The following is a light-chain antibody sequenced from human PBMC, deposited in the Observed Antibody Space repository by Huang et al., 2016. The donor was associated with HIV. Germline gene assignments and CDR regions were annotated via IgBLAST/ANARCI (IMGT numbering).Light chain of an antibody. V-gene: IGKV1-39*01. CDR1: QTISTF. J-gene: IGKJ2*01. CDR2: AAS. CDR3: QQGYSTPYT. Sequence: DIQMTQSPSSLSASVGDRVTLTCRASQTISTFLNWYQQKPGKAPKLLIYAASSLQSVVPSKFSGSGSGTEFTLTISSLQPEDFATYYCQQGYSTPYTFGQGTKLEIK.